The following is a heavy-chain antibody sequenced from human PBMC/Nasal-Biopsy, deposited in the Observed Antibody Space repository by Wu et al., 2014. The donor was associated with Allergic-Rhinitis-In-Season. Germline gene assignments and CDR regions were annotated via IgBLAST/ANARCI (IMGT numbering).Heavy chain of an antibody. Sequence: TCTVSGASISSHYWSWLRQPAGKGLEWIGRISSSGSTNYNPSFKSRVTMSIDTSKNHVSLKVTSVTAADTAVYYCARELSSXGLLLDIWGQGTPVTVSS. CDR3: ARELSSXGLLLDI. V-gene: IGHV4-4*07. CDR2: ISSSGST. J-gene: IGHJ4*02. D-gene: IGHD3-22*01. CDR1: GASISSHY.